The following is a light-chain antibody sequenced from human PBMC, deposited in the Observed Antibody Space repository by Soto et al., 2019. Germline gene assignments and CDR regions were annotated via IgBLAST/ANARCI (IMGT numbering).Light chain of an antibody. V-gene: IGKV3-20*01. CDR2: GAS. J-gene: IGKJ1*01. CDR1: QSFSSTF. CDR3: QQYASSVT. Sequence: EILLTQSPGSLSLSPGDRATLSCRASQSFSSTFFAWYQQKPGQAPRLLIYGASSRATGIPDRFSGSGSGTDFTLTISRLEPEGFAVYYCQQYASSVTFGQGTKVEIK.